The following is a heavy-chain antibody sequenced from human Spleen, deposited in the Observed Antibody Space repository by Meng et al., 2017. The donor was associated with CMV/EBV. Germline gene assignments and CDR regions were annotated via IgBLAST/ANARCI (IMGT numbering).Heavy chain of an antibody. J-gene: IGHJ4*02. CDR3: AREDYNSGSYYLDS. CDR1: EFSFSSYA. CDR2: ISDDGSNK. Sequence: ASEFSFSSYAMHWVRQTAGKGLEWVTVISDDGSNKYYADSVKGRFTISRDNSKNTLYLQMNSLRAEDTAVYYCAREDYNSGSYYLDSWGQGTLVTVSS. V-gene: IGHV3-30*04. D-gene: IGHD3-10*01.